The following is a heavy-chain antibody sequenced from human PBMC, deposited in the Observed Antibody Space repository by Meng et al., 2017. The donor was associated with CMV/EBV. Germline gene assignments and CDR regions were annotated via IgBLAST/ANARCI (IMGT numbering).Heavy chain of an antibody. CDR3: ARDLTTDTAMVTGYYYGMDV. D-gene: IGHD5-18*01. V-gene: IGHV1-46*01. Sequence: ASVKVSCKASGYTFTSYYMHWVRQAPGQGLEWMGIINPSGGSTSYAQKFQGRVTMTRDTSTSTVYMELSSLRSEDTAVYYCARDLTTDTAMVTGYYYGMDVWAKGPRSPSP. CDR1: GYTFTSYY. J-gene: IGHJ6*02. CDR2: INPSGGST.